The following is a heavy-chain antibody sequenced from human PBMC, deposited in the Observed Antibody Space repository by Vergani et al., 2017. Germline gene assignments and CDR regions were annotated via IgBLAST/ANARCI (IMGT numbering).Heavy chain of an antibody. Sequence: QVQLVESGGGVVQPGTSLRLSCAASGFIFKNHGMQLVRQAPGKGLEWVALIWDDGSKKNYGDSMKGRFTISRDNSKDTLYLEMNNLRAEDTAVYYCAKDNVPGYYDSSGYCDYWGQGTLVTVSS. J-gene: IGHJ4*02. D-gene: IGHD3-22*01. CDR3: AKDNVPGYYDSSGYCDY. CDR2: IWDDGSKK. V-gene: IGHV3-33*06. CDR1: GFIFKNHG.